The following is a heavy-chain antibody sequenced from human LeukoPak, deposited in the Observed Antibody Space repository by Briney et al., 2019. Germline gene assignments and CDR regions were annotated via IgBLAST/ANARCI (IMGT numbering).Heavy chain of an antibody. J-gene: IGHJ3*02. CDR1: GGSISSYY. V-gene: IGHV4-59*01. CDR3: ARPREMATIRGAFDI. Sequence: SETLSLTCTVSGGSISSYYWSWIRQPPGKGLEWIGYIYYSGSTNYNPSLKSRVTISVDTSKNQFSLKLSSVTAADTAVYYCARPREMATIRGAFDIWGQGTMVTVSS. CDR2: IYYSGST. D-gene: IGHD5-24*01.